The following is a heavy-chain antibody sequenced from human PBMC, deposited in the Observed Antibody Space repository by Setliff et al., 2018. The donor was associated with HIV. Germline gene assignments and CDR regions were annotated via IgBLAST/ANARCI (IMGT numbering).Heavy chain of an antibody. V-gene: IGHV1-8*02. D-gene: IGHD5-12*01. CDR1: GYTFTNYD. J-gene: IGHJ4*02. Sequence: ASVKVSCKASGYTFTNYDINWVRQYPRQGLEWLGWMNPNSGRAGSAQMFQGRLTMTRDTSTSTAYMELSSLTSDDTAIYYCARGATITYYFDYWGKGTLVTV. CDR2: MNPNSGRA. CDR3: ARGATITYYFDY.